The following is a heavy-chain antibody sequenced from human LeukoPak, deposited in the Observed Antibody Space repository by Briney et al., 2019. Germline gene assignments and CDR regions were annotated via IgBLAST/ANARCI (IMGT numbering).Heavy chain of an antibody. V-gene: IGHV1-2*06. CDR3: AIPRVSSSSGNGFDS. CDR2: INPNSGGT. J-gene: IGHJ4*02. Sequence: ASLTVSFTASGYTFTGYYMHWVRQAPGQALEWVGRINPNSGGTNYAQKFQGRVTMTRDTSIRTAYMELSRLRSDDTAVYYCAIPRVSSSSGNGFDSWGQGTLVTVSS. D-gene: IGHD6-6*01. CDR1: GYTFTGYY.